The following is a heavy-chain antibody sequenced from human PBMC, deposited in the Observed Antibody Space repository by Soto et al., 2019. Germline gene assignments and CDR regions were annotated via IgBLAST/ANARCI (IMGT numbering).Heavy chain of an antibody. V-gene: IGHV4-34*01. D-gene: IGHD5-12*01. CDR2: INHSGST. J-gene: IGHJ4*02. Sequence: SETLSLTCAVYGGSFSGYYWSWIRQPPGKGLEWIGEINHSGSTNYNPSLKSRVTISVDTSKNQFSLKLSSVTAADTAVYYCARVLVATNWWLDYWGQGTLVTVSS. CDR1: GGSFSGYY. CDR3: ARVLVATNWWLDY.